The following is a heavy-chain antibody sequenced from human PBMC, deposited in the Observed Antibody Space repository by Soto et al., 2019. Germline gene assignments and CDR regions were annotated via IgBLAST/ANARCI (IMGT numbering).Heavy chain of an antibody. Sequence: PGGSLRLSCTTSGFTFNNYWMTWVRQAPGKGLEWVATIKEDGSEKYYGDSLRGRFTISRDNAENSLYLQMNSLGAEDTAVYYCVRARVDYWGQGSLVTVSS. J-gene: IGHJ4*02. V-gene: IGHV3-7*04. CDR3: VRARVDY. CDR1: GFTFNNYW. CDR2: IKEDGSEK.